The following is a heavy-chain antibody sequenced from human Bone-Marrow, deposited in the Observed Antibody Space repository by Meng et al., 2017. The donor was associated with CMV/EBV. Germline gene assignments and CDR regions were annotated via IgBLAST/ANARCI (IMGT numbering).Heavy chain of an antibody. V-gene: IGHV1-2*02. J-gene: IGHJ6*02. Sequence: ASVKVSCKASGFTLSAYYMHWVRQAPGQGPEWMGWLNPYSGATKYAQKFQGRVTMTGDTSTSTVYMELSSLRSEDTAVYYCARDYGDYSPYYYYGMDVWGQGTTVTVSS. CDR1: GFTLSAYY. CDR3: ARDYGDYSPYYYYGMDV. D-gene: IGHD4-17*01. CDR2: LNPYSGAT.